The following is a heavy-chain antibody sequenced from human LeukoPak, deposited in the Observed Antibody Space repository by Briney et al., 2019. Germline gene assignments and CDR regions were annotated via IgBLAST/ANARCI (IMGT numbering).Heavy chain of an antibody. V-gene: IGHV4-61*02. D-gene: IGHD6-6*01. CDR1: GGSISSGSYY. J-gene: IGHJ3*02. Sequence: PSETLSLTCTVSGGSISSGSYYWSWIRQPAGKGLEWIGRIYTSGSTNYNPSLKSRVTISVDTSKNQFSLKLSSVTAADTAVYYCARAAAAPLDAFDIWGQGTMVTVSS. CDR3: ARAAAAPLDAFDI. CDR2: IYTSGST.